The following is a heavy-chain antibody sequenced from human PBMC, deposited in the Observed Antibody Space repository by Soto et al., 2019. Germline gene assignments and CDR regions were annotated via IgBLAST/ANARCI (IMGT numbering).Heavy chain of an antibody. D-gene: IGHD3-3*01. CDR3: ARLHYVTIFGVVYGMDV. V-gene: IGHV5-10-1*01. CDR2: IDPSDSYT. Sequence: GEYLKISCKGSGYSFTSYWISWVRQMPGKGLEWMGRIDPSDSYTNYSPSFQGHVTISADKSISTAYLQWSSLKASDTAMYYCARLHYVTIFGVVYGMDVWGQGTTVTVSS. CDR1: GYSFTSYW. J-gene: IGHJ6*02.